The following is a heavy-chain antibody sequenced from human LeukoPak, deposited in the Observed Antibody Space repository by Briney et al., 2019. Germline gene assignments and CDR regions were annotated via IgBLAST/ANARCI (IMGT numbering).Heavy chain of an antibody. Sequence: ASVTVSCKASGYTFTGYYMHWVRQAPGQGLEWMGWINPNSGGTNYAQKFQGRVTMTRDTSISTAYMELSRLRSDDTAVYYCARDSLWFGELPLDYWGQGTLVTVSS. CDR3: ARDSLWFGELPLDY. CDR2: INPNSGGT. D-gene: IGHD3-10*01. CDR1: GYTFTGYY. V-gene: IGHV1-2*02. J-gene: IGHJ4*02.